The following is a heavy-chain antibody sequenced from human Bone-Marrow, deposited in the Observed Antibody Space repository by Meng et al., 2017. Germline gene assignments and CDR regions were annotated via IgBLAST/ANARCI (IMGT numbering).Heavy chain of an antibody. V-gene: IGHV4-34*01. J-gene: IGHJ4*02. D-gene: IGHD3-22*01. Sequence: VQLTRGGAGLLKPSETLSLTCAVYGWSFSGYYWSWIRQPPGKGLEWIGEINHSGSTNYNPSLKSQVTISVDTSKNQFSLKLSSVTAADTAVYYCARLAYDSSGYWFDYWGQGTLVTVSS. CDR3: ARLAYDSSGYWFDY. CDR2: INHSGST. CDR1: GWSFSGYY.